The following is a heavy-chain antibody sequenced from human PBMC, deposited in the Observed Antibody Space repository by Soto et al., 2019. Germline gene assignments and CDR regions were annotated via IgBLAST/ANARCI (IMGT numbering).Heavy chain of an antibody. Sequence: QVQLVQSGAEVKKPGASVKVSCKASGYTFTSYAMHWVRQAPGQRLEWMGWINAGNGNTKYSQKFQDRVTITRDTSASTAHMELSSLRSADTAVYYCARDGTLWFGELINPAAWFDPWGQGTLVTVSS. V-gene: IGHV1-3*01. D-gene: IGHD3-10*01. CDR3: ARDGTLWFGELINPAAWFDP. CDR1: GYTFTSYA. J-gene: IGHJ5*02. CDR2: INAGNGNT.